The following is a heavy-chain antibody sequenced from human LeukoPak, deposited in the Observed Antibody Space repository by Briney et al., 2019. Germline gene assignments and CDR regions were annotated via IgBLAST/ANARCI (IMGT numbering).Heavy chain of an antibody. D-gene: IGHD6-19*01. V-gene: IGHV4-59*01. CDR2: IYYSGST. J-gene: IGHJ4*02. CDR3: ARESRGGWESYFDY. CDR1: GGSISSYY. Sequence: SETLSLTCTVSGGSISSYYWSWIRQPSGKGLEWIGYIYYSGSTNYNPSLKSRVTISVDTSKNQFSLKLSSVTAADTAVYYCARESRGGWESYFDYWGQGTLVTVSS.